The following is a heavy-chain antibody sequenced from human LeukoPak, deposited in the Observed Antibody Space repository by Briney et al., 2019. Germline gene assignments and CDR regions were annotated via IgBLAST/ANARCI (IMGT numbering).Heavy chain of an antibody. Sequence: GGSLRLSCEVSGFNFDHHEMNWVRQAPGKGLEWVSYTSSTGSSIYYADSVRGRFTISRDNAKNSLYLQMNSLRVEDTAVYFCVRDDGAYYQHSMDVWGKGTTVTVSS. CDR2: TSSTGSSI. V-gene: IGHV3-48*03. CDR3: VRDDGAYYQHSMDV. D-gene: IGHD3-16*01. CDR1: GFNFDHHE. J-gene: IGHJ6*03.